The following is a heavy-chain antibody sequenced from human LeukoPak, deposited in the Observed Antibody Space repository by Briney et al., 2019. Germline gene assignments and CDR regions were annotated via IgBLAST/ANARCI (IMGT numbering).Heavy chain of an antibody. CDR3: ARKLYYYDSGGSAGYAGWFDP. Sequence: GGSLRLSCAASGFTFSSYAMSWVRQAPGKGLEWVSAISGSGGSTYYADSVKGRFSISRDNAKNSLYLQMNSLRAEDTAVYYCARKLYYYDSGGSAGYAGWFDPWGQGTLVTVSS. V-gene: IGHV3-23*01. D-gene: IGHD3-22*01. CDR1: GFTFSSYA. J-gene: IGHJ5*02. CDR2: ISGSGGST.